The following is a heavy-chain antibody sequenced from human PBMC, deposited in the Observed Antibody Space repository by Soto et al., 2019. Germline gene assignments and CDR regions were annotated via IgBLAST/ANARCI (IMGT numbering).Heavy chain of an antibody. Sequence: GRSLRLSCTASGFTFGDYAMSWFRQAPGKGLEWVGFIRSKAYGGTTEYAASVKGSFTISRDDSKSIAYLQMNSLKTEDTAVYYCTRDRRYCSGGSCYSVPGDYYYMDVWGKGTTVTVSS. CDR1: GFTFGDYA. D-gene: IGHD2-15*01. V-gene: IGHV3-49*03. J-gene: IGHJ6*03. CDR2: IRSKAYGGTT. CDR3: TRDRRYCSGGSCYSVPGDYYYMDV.